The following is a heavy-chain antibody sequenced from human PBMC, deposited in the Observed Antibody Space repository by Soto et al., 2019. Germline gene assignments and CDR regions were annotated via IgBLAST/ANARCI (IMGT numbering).Heavy chain of an antibody. CDR2: ISGSGGST. D-gene: IGHD3-10*01. Sequence: EVQLLESGGGLVQPGGSLRLSCVASGFTFSSYAMTWVRQAPGRGLEWVSGISGSGGSTYYADSVKGRFTISRDTSKNTLFLQMNSLRAEDTALSFCEKLVPYGSGTYNNGAFDIWGEGTMVTVSS. V-gene: IGHV3-23*01. CDR3: EKLVPYGSGTYNNGAFDI. CDR1: GFTFSSYA. J-gene: IGHJ3*02.